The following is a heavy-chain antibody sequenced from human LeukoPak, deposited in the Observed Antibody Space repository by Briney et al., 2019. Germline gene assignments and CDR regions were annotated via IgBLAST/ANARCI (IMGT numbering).Heavy chain of an antibody. J-gene: IGHJ4*02. CDR1: GFTFSSYA. Sequence: GGSLRLSCAASGFTFSSYAMSWVRQAPGKGLEWVSGISGNGHSTYYADSVKGRFTISRDNSKNTLYLQMNSLRAEDTAVYYCAKTVAGPGYFFDYWGQGTLVTVSS. CDR2: ISGNGHST. V-gene: IGHV3-23*01. D-gene: IGHD6-19*01. CDR3: AKTVAGPGYFFDY.